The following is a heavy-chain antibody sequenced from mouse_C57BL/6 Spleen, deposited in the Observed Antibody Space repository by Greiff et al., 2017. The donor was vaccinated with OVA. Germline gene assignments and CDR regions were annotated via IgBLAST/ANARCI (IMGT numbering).Heavy chain of an antibody. Sequence: QVQLQQSGAELVRPGTSVKVSCKASGYAFTNYLIEWVKQRPGQGLEWIGVINPGSGGTNYNEKFKGKATLTADKSSSTAYMQLSSLTSEDSAVYFCARGGASTVVNYFDYWGQGTTLTVSS. CDR1: GYAFTNYL. D-gene: IGHD1-1*01. CDR3: ARGGASTVVNYFDY. V-gene: IGHV1-54*01. CDR2: INPGSGGT. J-gene: IGHJ2*01.